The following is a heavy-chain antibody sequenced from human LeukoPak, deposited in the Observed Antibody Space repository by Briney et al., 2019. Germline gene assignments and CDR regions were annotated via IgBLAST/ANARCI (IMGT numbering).Heavy chain of an antibody. V-gene: IGHV3-21*01. Sequence: GGSLRLSCAASGFTFISYSMNWVRQAPGKGLEWVSSISSSSSYIHYADSVKGRFTISRDNAKNSLYLQMNSLRAEDTAVYYCARMNDYDGDFDYWGQGTLVTVSS. CDR2: ISSSSSYI. J-gene: IGHJ4*02. CDR3: ARMNDYDGDFDY. D-gene: IGHD4-23*01. CDR1: GFTFISYS.